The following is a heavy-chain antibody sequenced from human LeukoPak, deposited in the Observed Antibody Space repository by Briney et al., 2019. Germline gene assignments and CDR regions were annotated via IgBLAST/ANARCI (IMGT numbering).Heavy chain of an antibody. V-gene: IGHV4-61*02. CDR2: IYTSGNT. D-gene: IGHD5-24*01. CDR3: AREVDGYNRGGAFDI. Sequence: SQTLSLTCTVSGGFIGRGSYYWSWIRQPAGKGLEWIGRIYTSGNTNYNPSLKSRVTISVDTSKNQFSLKLSSVTAADTAVYYCAREVDGYNRGGAFDIWGQGTMVTVSS. CDR1: GGFIGRGSYY. J-gene: IGHJ3*02.